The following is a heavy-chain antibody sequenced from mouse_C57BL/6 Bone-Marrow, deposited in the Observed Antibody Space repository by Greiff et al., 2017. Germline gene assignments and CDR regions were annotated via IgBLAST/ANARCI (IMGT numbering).Heavy chain of an antibody. Sequence: QVQLQQSGPELVKPGASVKISCKASGYAFSSSWMNWVKQRPGKGLEWIGRIYPGDGDTNYNGKFKGKATLTADKASSTAYMQLSSLTSEDSAVYFCARCGGYGSSSPYFDVGGTGTTVTVSS. D-gene: IGHD1-1*01. CDR2: IYPGDGDT. CDR1: GYAFSSSW. J-gene: IGHJ1*03. V-gene: IGHV1-82*01. CDR3: ARCGGYGSSSPYFDV.